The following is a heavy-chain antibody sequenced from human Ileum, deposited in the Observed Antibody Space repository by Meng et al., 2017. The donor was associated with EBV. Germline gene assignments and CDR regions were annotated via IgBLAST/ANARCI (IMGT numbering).Heavy chain of an antibody. V-gene: IGHV7-4-1*01. CDR3: ARDKIAVAGITGDY. CDR2: ININTGNP. CDR1: GYTFTSSS. Sequence: QVRLVQSVSDLQKPWDSRKVSCQAAGYTFTSSSMNLVRHAPGQGLEWMGWININTGNPTYAQGFTGRFVFSLDTSVSTAYLQIDSLKAEDTAVYYCARDKIAVAGITGDYWGQGTLVTVSS. J-gene: IGHJ4*02. D-gene: IGHD6-19*01.